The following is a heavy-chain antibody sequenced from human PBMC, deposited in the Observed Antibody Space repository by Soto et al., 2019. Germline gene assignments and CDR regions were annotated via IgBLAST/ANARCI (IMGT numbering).Heavy chain of an antibody. V-gene: IGHV3-23*01. Sequence: EVQLLESGGDLVQPGGSLRLSCAASGFTFNAYAMTWVRRAPGKGLEWVSAIGGSGGNRYYAASVKGRFTISRDNSKDTVDLQMSSLRVEDTAVYYCARVASDYINSVDHWGQGILVTVSS. J-gene: IGHJ4*02. CDR2: IGGSGGNR. D-gene: IGHD4-4*01. CDR3: ARVASDYINSVDH. CDR1: GFTFNAYA.